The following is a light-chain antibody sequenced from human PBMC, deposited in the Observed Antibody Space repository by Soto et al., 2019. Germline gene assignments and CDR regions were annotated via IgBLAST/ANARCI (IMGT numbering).Light chain of an antibody. Sequence: QSALTQPASVSGSPGQSITISCTGASSDVGGYNYVSWYQQHPGKAPKLMIYEVSNRPSGVSNRFSGSKSGNTASLTISGLQAEYEADYYCSSYTSSSSVCGGGTKLTVL. CDR3: SSYTSSSSV. J-gene: IGLJ3*02. V-gene: IGLV2-14*01. CDR1: SSDVGGYNY. CDR2: EVS.